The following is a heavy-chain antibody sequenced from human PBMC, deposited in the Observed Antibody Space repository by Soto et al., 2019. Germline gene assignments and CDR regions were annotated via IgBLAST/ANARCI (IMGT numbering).Heavy chain of an antibody. J-gene: IGHJ5*02. CDR1: GGSISSGDYY. CDR3: ARWWSGSRQGFDP. Sequence: QVQLQESGPGLVKPSQTLSLTCTVPGGSISSGDYYWSWIRQHPGKGLEWIGYIYYSGSTYYNPSLKIRVTISVDTSKNQFSLKLSSVTAADTAVYYCARWWSGSRQGFDPWGQGTLVTVSS. D-gene: IGHD3-3*01. CDR2: IYYSGST. V-gene: IGHV4-31*03.